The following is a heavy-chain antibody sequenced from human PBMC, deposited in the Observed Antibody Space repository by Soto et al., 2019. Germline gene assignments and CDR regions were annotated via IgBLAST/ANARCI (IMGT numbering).Heavy chain of an antibody. D-gene: IGHD3-3*01. V-gene: IGHV3-48*02. Sequence: GGSLRLSCAASGFTFSSYSMNWVRQAPGKGLEWVSYISSSSSIIYYADSVKGRFTISRDNAKNSLYLQMNSLRDEDTAVYYCAREASYYDFWSGYAIWGQGTMVTVSS. CDR3: AREASYYDFWSGYAI. J-gene: IGHJ3*02. CDR2: ISSSSSII. CDR1: GFTFSSYS.